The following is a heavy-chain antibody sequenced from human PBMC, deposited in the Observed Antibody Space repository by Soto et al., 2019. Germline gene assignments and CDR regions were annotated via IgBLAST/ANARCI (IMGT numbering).Heavy chain of an antibody. D-gene: IGHD2-2*01. Sequence: QVQLVESGGGVVQPGRSLRLSCAASGFTFSSYGMHWVRQAPGKGLEWVAVISYDGSNKYYADSVKGRFTISRDNSKNTLYLQMNSLRAEDTAVYYCAKTVPQLPNLWGQGTLVTVSS. CDR3: AKTVPQLPNL. CDR2: ISYDGSNK. CDR1: GFTFSSYG. J-gene: IGHJ5*02. V-gene: IGHV3-30*18.